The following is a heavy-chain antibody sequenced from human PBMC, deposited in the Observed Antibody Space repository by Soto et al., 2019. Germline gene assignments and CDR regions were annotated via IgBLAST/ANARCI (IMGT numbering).Heavy chain of an antibody. CDR1: GVSISSSY. CDR2: IYYTGTT. J-gene: IGHJ4*02. D-gene: IGHD5-12*01. CDR3: ERGGNRYSNTASGVGGFDF. Sequence: SETLSLTCTVSGVSISSSYWSWIRQSPGTGLERIGYIYYTGTTNSNPSLKRRVTISLDTAKNQFSLNVNSLTTADTAVYFCERGGNRYSNTASGVGGFDFWGQGTLVTVSS. V-gene: IGHV4-59*01.